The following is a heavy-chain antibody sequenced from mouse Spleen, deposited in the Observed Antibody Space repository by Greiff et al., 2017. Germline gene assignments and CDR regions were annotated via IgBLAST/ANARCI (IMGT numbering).Heavy chain of an antibody. J-gene: IGHJ3*01. CDR1: GYAFTNYL. CDR3: ARRDDGYPFAY. CDR2: INPGSGGT. D-gene: IGHD2-3*01. Sequence: QVQLKQSGAELVRPGTSVKVSCKASGYAFTNYLIEWVKQRPGQGLEWIGVINPGSGGTNYNEKFKGKATLTADKSSSTAYMQLSSLTSEDSAVYFCARRDDGYPFAYWGQGTLVTVSA. V-gene: IGHV1-54*01.